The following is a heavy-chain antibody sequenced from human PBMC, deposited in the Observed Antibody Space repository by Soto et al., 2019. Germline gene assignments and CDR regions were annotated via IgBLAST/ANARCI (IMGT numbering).Heavy chain of an antibody. CDR3: ARWKSRWTLSSLGSDAFDI. V-gene: IGHV3-48*02. Sequence: GGSLRLSCAASGFTFSSYSMNWVRQAPGKGLEWVSYISSSSSTIYYADSVKGRFTISRDNAKNSLYLQMNSLRDEDTAVYYCARWKSRWTLSSLGSDAFDIWGQGTMVTVSS. CDR1: GFTFSSYS. D-gene: IGHD1-1*01. CDR2: ISSSSSTI. J-gene: IGHJ3*02.